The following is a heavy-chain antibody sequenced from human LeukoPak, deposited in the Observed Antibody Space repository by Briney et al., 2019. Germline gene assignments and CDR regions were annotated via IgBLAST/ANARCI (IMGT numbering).Heavy chain of an antibody. CDR2: IRGSGGST. Sequence: PGGSLRLSCAASGFIVNSYVMSWVRQAPGKGLEWVSLIRGSGGSTYYADSVKGRFTISRNTSKNTLYLQMNSLRAEDTAVFYCAKHRGVGATRALDYWGQGTLVTVSS. D-gene: IGHD1-26*01. V-gene: IGHV3-23*01. CDR3: AKHRGVGATRALDY. J-gene: IGHJ4*02. CDR1: GFIVNSYV.